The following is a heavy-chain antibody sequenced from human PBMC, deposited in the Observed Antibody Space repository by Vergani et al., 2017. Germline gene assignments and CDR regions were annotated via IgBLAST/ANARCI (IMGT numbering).Heavy chain of an antibody. D-gene: IGHD3/OR15-3a*01. CDR1: GGSISSYY. V-gene: IGHV4-59*01. CDR2: IYYSGNT. J-gene: IGHJ6*02. CDR3: ARDAGRDWYSNYYYGMDV. Sequence: QVQLQESGPGLVKPSETLSLTCTVSGGSISSYYWSWIRQPPGKGPEWIGYIYYSGNTNYNPSLKSRVTMSVDTSKNQFSLKLSSVTAADKAVYYCARDAGRDWYSNYYYGMDVWGQGTTVTVSS.